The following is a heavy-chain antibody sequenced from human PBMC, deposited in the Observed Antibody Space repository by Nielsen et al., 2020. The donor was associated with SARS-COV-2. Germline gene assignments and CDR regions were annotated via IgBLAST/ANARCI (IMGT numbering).Heavy chain of an antibody. D-gene: IGHD3-9*01. CDR1: GFDFSRYG. V-gene: IGHV3-48*01. CDR3: ARDQLPADYDILTGYASDY. CDR2: VSSDGGTI. J-gene: IGHJ4*02. Sequence: GESLKISCAASGFDFSRYGMKWVRQAPGKGLEWVSFVSSDGGTIHYAASVKGRFTISRDNARNSLFLQMNSLSVGDTAVYYCARDQLPADYDILTGYASDYWGQGTLVTVSS.